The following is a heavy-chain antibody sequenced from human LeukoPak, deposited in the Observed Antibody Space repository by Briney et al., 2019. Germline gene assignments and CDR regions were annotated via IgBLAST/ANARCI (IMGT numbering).Heavy chain of an antibody. Sequence: SETLSLTCTVSGGSISSYYWSWIRQPPGKGLEWIGYIYYRGSTNYNPSLKSRVTISVDTSKNQFSLKLSSVTAADTAVYYCARSGYLDWWNDAFDIWGQGTMVTVSP. D-gene: IGHD3-9*01. V-gene: IGHV4-59*01. J-gene: IGHJ3*02. CDR3: ARSGYLDWWNDAFDI. CDR1: GGSISSYY. CDR2: IYYRGST.